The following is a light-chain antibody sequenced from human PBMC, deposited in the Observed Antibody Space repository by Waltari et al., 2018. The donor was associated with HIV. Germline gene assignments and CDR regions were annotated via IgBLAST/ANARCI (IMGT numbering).Light chain of an antibody. Sequence: QSVLTQVASVSGSPGQSITISCSGTSSDVGSYNLVSWYQQHPGKAPKLIIYEVRKRPSGVSSRFSGSRSGNTASLTISWLQGEDEADYYCCSFVGSSTSWVFGGGTKLTVL. J-gene: IGLJ3*02. CDR1: SSDVGSYNL. V-gene: IGLV2-23*02. CDR3: CSFVGSSTSWV. CDR2: EVR.